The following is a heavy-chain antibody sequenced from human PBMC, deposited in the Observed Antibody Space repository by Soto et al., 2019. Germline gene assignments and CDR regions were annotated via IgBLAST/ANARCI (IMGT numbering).Heavy chain of an antibody. CDR1: GIVFTNDW. CDR2: IKNKADGGAA. J-gene: IGHJ4*02. D-gene: IGHD4-17*01. V-gene: IGHV3-15*01. CDR3: TTDPGDFEDF. Sequence: EEQLVESGGDLGKSGGCLRLSCVTSGIVFTNDWMNWVRQAPGKGLEWVGRIKNKADGGAADYAAAVRGRFTISRDDSKNTLFLQMNSLQVEDTAIYYCTTDPGDFEDFWGQGTLVTVSS.